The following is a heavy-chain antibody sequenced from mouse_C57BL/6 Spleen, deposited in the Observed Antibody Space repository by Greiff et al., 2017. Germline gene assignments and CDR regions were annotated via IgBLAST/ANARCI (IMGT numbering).Heavy chain of an antibody. Sequence: QVQLQQSGPELVKPGASVKISCKASGYTFTDYYINWVKQRPGQGLEWIGWIFPGSGSTYYNEKFKGKATLTVDKSSSTAYMLLSSLTSEDSAVYFCARGGLLRTREPYYAMDYWGQGTSVTVSS. V-gene: IGHV1-75*01. CDR2: IFPGSGST. CDR1: GYTFTDYY. CDR3: ARGGLLRTREPYYAMDY. J-gene: IGHJ4*01. D-gene: IGHD1-1*01.